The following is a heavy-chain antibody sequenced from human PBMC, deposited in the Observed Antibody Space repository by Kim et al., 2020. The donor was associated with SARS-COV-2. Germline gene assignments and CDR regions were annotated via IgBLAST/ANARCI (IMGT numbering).Heavy chain of an antibody. D-gene: IGHD1-26*01. CDR2: ISYDGSNK. CDR3: ARDPQSGSYRVLYYGMDV. CDR1: GFTFSSYA. Sequence: GGSLRLSCAASGFTFSSYAMHWVRQAPGKGLEWVAVISYDGSNKYYADSVKGRFTISRDNSKNTLYLQMNSLRAEDTAVYHCARDPQSGSYRVLYYGMDVWGQGTTVTVSS. V-gene: IGHV3-30-3*01. J-gene: IGHJ6*02.